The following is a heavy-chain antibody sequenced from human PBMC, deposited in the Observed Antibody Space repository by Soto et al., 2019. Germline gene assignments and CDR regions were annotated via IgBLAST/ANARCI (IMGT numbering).Heavy chain of an antibody. CDR2: IIPLFGTA. V-gene: IGHV1-69*01. J-gene: IGHJ4*02. CDR3: ARDPVSGSGSYYLPYYFDY. Sequence: QVQLVQSGAEVKKPGSSVKVSCKASGGTFSSYAISWVRQAPGQGLEWMGGIIPLFGTANYAQKFQGRVTITADESTSTAYMELSSLRSEDTAVYYCARDPVSGSGSYYLPYYFDYWGQGTLVTVSS. CDR1: GGTFSSYA. D-gene: IGHD3-10*01.